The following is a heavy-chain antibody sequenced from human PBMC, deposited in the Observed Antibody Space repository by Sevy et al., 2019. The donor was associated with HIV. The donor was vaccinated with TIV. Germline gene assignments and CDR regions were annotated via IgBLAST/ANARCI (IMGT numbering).Heavy chain of an antibody. Sequence: GGSLRLSCKPSGFTFISYAMNWVRQVPRKGLDWVSTIYDTNYGSGGGTYYADSVKGLFTISRDTSKTTVYLQMNSLRAEDTAVYYCAGGRYDSSGSFDAFDIWGQGTMVTVSS. J-gene: IGHJ3*02. D-gene: IGHD3-22*01. V-gene: IGHV3-23*01. CDR1: GFTFISYA. CDR2: IYDTNYGSGGGT. CDR3: AGGRYDSSGSFDAFDI.